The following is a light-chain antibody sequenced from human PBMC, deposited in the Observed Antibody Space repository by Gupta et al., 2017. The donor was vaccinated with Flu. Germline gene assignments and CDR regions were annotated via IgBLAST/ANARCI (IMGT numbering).Light chain of an antibody. CDR3: SSDAGSNNLV. Sequence: SVTISWTGTSSDVGGYNFVSWNQQHPGKAHNLMIYEVNKRPSGVPARFSGSKSGNTASLTVSGRQEEDEADYYCSSDAGSNNLVFGGGTKLTVL. V-gene: IGLV2-8*01. CDR1: SSDVGGYNF. J-gene: IGLJ2*01. CDR2: EVN.